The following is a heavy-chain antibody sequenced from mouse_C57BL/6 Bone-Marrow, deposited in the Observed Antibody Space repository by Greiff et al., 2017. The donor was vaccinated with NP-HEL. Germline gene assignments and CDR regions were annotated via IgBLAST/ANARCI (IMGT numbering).Heavy chain of an antibody. Sequence: VQLQQSGAELVRPGASVTLSCKASGYTFTDYEMHWVKQTPVHGLEWIGAIDPETGGTAYNQKFKGKAILTADKSSSTAYMELRSLTSEDSAVYYCTRGGYCGSSYEAYWGQGTLVTVSA. CDR3: TRGGYCGSSYEAY. CDR2: IDPETGGT. D-gene: IGHD1-1*01. CDR1: GYTFTDYE. V-gene: IGHV1-15*01. J-gene: IGHJ3*01.